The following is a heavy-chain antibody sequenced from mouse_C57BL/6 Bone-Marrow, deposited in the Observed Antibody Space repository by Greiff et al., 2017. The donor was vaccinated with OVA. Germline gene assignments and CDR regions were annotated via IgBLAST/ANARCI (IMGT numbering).Heavy chain of an antibody. CDR2: FHPYNDDT. CDR3: ARGDYYGMGFAY. CDR1: GYTFTTYP. Sequence: QVQLKQSGAELVKPGASVKMSCKASGYTFTTYPIEWMKQNHGKSLEWIGNFHPYNDDTKYNEKFKGKATLTVEKSSSTVYLELSRLTSADSAVYYCARGDYYGMGFAYWGQGTLVTVSA. D-gene: IGHD1-1*01. V-gene: IGHV1-47*01. J-gene: IGHJ3*01.